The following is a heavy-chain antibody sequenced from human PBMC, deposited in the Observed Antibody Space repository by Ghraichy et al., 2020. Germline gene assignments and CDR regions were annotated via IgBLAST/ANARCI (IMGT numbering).Heavy chain of an antibody. V-gene: IGHV4-61*01. Sequence: GSLRLSCTVSGGSVSSGSYYWSWIRQPPGKGLEWIGYIYYSGSTNYNPSLKSRVTISVDTSKNQFSLKLSSVTAADTAVYYCAREKVGARGEFDPWGQGTLVTVSS. J-gene: IGHJ5*02. CDR1: GGSVSSGSYY. CDR2: IYYSGST. D-gene: IGHD1-26*01. CDR3: AREKVGARGEFDP.